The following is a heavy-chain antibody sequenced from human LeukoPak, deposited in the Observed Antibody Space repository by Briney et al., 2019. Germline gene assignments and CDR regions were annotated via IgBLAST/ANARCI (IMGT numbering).Heavy chain of an antibody. V-gene: IGHV3-74*01. D-gene: IGHD2-15*01. J-gene: IGHJ5*02. Sequence: GGSLGLSCADSGFTFSRYWMHWVRQTPGKGLMWVSCISADGSVTRYADSVKGRFTISGDNTKSTLYLQMHSLRAEDTAVYYCATAGGDGSRMGFDPWGQGTLVTVSS. CDR2: ISADGSVT. CDR3: ATAGGDGSRMGFDP. CDR1: GFTFSRYW.